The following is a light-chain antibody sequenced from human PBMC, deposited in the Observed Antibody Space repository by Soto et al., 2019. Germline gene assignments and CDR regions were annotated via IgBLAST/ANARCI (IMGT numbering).Light chain of an antibody. CDR3: QQLIQWPWT. CDR2: DAS. J-gene: IGKJ1*01. V-gene: IGKV3-11*02. Sequence: EIVLTQSPATLSLSPGDKATLSCRASPSVSSYLHWYQQKPGQAPRLLMYDASIRATGIPARFSGTGSERDVHLTITGLEPKVFAVYSCQQLIQWPWTVGQGTKVEIK. CDR1: PSVSSY.